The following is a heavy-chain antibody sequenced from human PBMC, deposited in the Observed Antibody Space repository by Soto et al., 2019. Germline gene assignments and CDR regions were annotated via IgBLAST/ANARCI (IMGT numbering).Heavy chain of an antibody. CDR3: AGGRRDPPLDGRYSSSYLPEV. D-gene: IGHD1-1*01. J-gene: IGHJ6*02. CDR1: GGTFGHYS. Sequence: QVQLVQSGAEVRKPGSSVKVSCKASGGTFGHYSISWVRQAPGQGLEWLGGGIPVFDTTNYAQKFQGRVTRAADESTTTAYMDARSRGSQATAAYPCAGGRRDPPLDGRYSSSYLPEVWGPGPTVTVSS. V-gene: IGHV1-69*01. CDR2: GIPVFDTT.